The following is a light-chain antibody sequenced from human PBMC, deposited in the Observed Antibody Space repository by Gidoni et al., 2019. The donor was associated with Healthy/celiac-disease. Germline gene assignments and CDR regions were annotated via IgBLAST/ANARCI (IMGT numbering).Light chain of an antibody. CDR3: QQSYSTPPGT. CDR2: AAS. Sequence: DIQMTQSPSSLSASVGDRVTITCRASQSISSYLNWYQQKPGKAPKLLIYAASSLQSGVPSRFSGSGSGTDCTLTIISLQPEDFATYYCQQSYSTPPGTFGQGTKLEIK. V-gene: IGKV1-39*01. CDR1: QSISSY. J-gene: IGKJ2*02.